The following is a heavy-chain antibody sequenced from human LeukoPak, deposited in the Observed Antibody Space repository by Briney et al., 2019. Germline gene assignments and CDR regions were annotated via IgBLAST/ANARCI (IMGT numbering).Heavy chain of an antibody. CDR3: ARDRAWNYFDY. CDR1: GFTFSRHG. J-gene: IGHJ4*02. D-gene: IGHD3-3*01. Sequence: GRSLRLSCAPSGFTFSRHGMHWVREAPGKGLEWVAIISNDGSRRYYAHSVEGRFTISRDNSKNTLYLQMDSLRAEDTAVYYCARDRAWNYFDYWGQGTLVTVSS. V-gene: IGHV3-30*03. CDR2: ISNDGSRR.